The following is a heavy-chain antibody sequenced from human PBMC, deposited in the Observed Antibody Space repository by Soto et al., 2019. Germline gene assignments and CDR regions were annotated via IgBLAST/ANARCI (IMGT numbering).Heavy chain of an antibody. D-gene: IGHD1-26*01. CDR1: GFTFSSYG. Sequence: QVQLVESGGGVVQPGRSLRLSCAASGFTFSSYGMHWVRQAPGKGLEWVAVISYDGSNKYYADSVKGRFTISRDNSKNTLYLQMNSLRAEDTAVYYCAKGRSGSYYYGMDVWGQGTTVTVSS. J-gene: IGHJ6*02. V-gene: IGHV3-30*18. CDR2: ISYDGSNK. CDR3: AKGRSGSYYYGMDV.